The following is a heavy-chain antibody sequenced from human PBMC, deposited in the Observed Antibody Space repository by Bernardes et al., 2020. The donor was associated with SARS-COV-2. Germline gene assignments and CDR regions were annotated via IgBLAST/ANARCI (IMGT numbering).Heavy chain of an antibody. D-gene: IGHD6-13*01. J-gene: IGHJ4*02. CDR2: ISSNTYGWTT. CDR1: GFTFCDYA. V-gene: IGHV3-49*04. Sequence: GRSLRLSCTASGFTFCDYAVSWVRQAPGKGLEWVGFISSNTYGWTTEYAASVRDRFTISRDDSKSIAYLQMNSLEAEDTGVYYCTRDDSSTWHAPLSWGQVTQVTVSS. CDR3: TRDDSSTWHAPLS.